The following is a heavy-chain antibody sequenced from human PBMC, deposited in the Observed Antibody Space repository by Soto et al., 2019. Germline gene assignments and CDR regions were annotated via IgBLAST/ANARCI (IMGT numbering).Heavy chain of an antibody. D-gene: IGHD6-13*01. J-gene: IGHJ6*02. V-gene: IGHV5-10-1*01. CDR3: ARRGRQQLVQGVWAVGPLPGYGMDV. CDR1: GYSFTSYW. Sequence: PGESLKISCKGSGYSFTSYWISWVRQMPGKGLEWMGRIDPSDSYTNYSPSFQGHVTISADKSISTAYLQWSSLKASDTAMYYCARRGRQQLVQGVWAVGPLPGYGMDVWGQGTTVTVSS. CDR2: IDPSDSYT.